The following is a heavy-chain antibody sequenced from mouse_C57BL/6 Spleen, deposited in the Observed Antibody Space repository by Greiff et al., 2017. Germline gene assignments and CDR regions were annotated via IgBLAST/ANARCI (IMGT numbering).Heavy chain of an antibody. V-gene: IGHV5-17*01. J-gene: IGHJ1*03. D-gene: IGHD1-1*01. CDR1: GFTFSDYG. CDR3: ARKYYGSSYWYFDV. Sequence: EVKLMESGGGLVKPGGSLKLSCAASGFTFSDYGMHWVRQAPEKGLEWVAYISSGSSTIYYADTVKGRCTISRDNAKNTLFLQMTSLRSEDTAMYYCARKYYGSSYWYFDVWGTGTTVTVSS. CDR2: ISSGSSTI.